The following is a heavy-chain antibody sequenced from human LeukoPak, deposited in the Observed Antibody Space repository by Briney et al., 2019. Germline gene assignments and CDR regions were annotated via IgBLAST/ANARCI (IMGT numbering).Heavy chain of an antibody. CDR1: GFTFSSYG. D-gene: IGHD6-19*01. CDR3: ARDQSIAVAGLFDY. Sequence: GGSLRLSCAASGFTFSSYGMSWVRQAPGKGLEWVSAISGSGGSTYYADSVKGRFTISRDNSKNTLYLQMNSLRAEDAAVYYCARDQSIAVAGLFDYWGQGTLVTVSS. J-gene: IGHJ4*02. CDR2: ISGSGGST. V-gene: IGHV3-23*01.